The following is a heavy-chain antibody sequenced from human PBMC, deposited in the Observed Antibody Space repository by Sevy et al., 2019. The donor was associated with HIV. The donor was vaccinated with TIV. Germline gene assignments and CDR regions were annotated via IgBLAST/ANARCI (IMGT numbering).Heavy chain of an antibody. D-gene: IGHD3-3*01. CDR3: AGGYYDFWSGPPYYFDY. V-gene: IGHV3-21*01. CDR2: ISSSSSYI. CDR1: GFTFSSYS. Sequence: GGSLRLSCAASGFTFSSYSMNWVRQAPGKGLEWVSSISSSSSYIYYADSVKGRFTISRDNAKNSLYLQMNSLRAEDTAVYYCAGGYYDFWSGPPYYFDYWGQGTLVTVSS. J-gene: IGHJ4*02.